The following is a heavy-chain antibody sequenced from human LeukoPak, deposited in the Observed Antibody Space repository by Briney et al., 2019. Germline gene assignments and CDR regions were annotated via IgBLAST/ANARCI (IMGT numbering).Heavy chain of an antibody. CDR3: AGARHGDYRWDY. V-gene: IGHV5-51*01. CDR1: GYSFTNYW. D-gene: IGHD4-17*01. CDR2: IHSADSNT. J-gene: IGHJ4*02. Sequence: GESLKISCKDSGYSFTNYWIGWVRPMPGKGLEWMGIIHSADSNTKYSPSFQGQVTISADKSISTAYLQWSGLKASDTAMYYCAGARHGDYRWDYWGQGTLVTVSS.